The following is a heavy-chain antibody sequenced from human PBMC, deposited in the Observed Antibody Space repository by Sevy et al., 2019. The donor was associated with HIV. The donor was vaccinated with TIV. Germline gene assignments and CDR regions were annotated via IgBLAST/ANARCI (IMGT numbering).Heavy chain of an antibody. D-gene: IGHD2-15*01. J-gene: IGHJ6*02. V-gene: IGHV3-23*01. CDR2: ISGSGGST. CDR1: GFTFSSYA. Sequence: GGSLRLSCAASGFTFSSYAMSWVRQAPGKGLEWVSVISGSGGSTYYADSVKGRFTISRDNSKNTLYLQMNSLRAEDTAVYYCAKAEDCSGGSCYYYGMDVWGQGTTVTVSS. CDR3: AKAEDCSGGSCYYYGMDV.